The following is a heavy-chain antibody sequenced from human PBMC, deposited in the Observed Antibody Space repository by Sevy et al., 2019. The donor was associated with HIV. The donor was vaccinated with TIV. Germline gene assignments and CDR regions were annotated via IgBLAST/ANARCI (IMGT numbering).Heavy chain of an antibody. CDR2: ISSSSSTI. CDR3: ARERHRDGYSLDAFDI. Sequence: GGSLRLSCAASGFTFSSYSMNWVRQAPGKGLEWVSYISSSSSTIYYADSVKGRFTISRDNAKNSLYLQMNSLRDEDTAVYYCARERHRDGYSLDAFDIWGQWTMVTVSS. J-gene: IGHJ3*02. V-gene: IGHV3-48*02. CDR1: GFTFSSYS. D-gene: IGHD5-18*01.